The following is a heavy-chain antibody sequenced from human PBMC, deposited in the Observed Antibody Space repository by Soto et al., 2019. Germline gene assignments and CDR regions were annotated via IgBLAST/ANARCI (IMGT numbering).Heavy chain of an antibody. V-gene: IGHV4-4*02. CDR1: GGSISSSNW. CDR2: IYHSGST. D-gene: IGHD3-3*01. J-gene: IGHJ5*02. CDR3: ATRSYDFWSGDPANWFDP. Sequence: SETLSLTFAVSGGSISSSNWWSWVRQPPGKGLEWIGEIYHSGSTNYNPSLKIRFTISVDKSKNQFSLKLSSVTAADTAVYYCATRSYDFWSGDPANWFDPWGQGTLVTVSS.